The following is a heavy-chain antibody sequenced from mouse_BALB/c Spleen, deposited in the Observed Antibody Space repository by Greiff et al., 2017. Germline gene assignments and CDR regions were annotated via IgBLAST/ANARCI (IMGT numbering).Heavy chain of an antibody. Sequence: QVQLQQSGAELVRPGASVTLSCKASGYTFTDYEMHWVKQTPVHGLEWIGAIDPETGGTAYNQKFKGKATLTADKSSSTAYMELRSLTSEDSAVYYCTRTAWFAYWGQGTLVTVSA. V-gene: IGHV1-15*01. CDR3: TRTAWFAY. J-gene: IGHJ3*01. CDR2: IDPETGGT. CDR1: GYTFTDYE.